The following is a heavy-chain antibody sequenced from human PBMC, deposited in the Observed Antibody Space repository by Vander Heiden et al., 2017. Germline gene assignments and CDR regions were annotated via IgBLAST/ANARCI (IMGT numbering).Heavy chain of an antibody. CDR1: GGSISSSTYY. J-gene: IGHJ4*02. CDR3: GRHGIASRFYFDY. V-gene: IGHV4-39*01. CDR2: IYYSGST. Sequence: QLQLQESGPGLVKPSETLSLTCTVSGGSISSSTYYWGWIRQPPGNGLEWIGSIYYSGSTYYNPSLKSRVTISVDTSKSHFSLKLNSVTAADTAIYYCGRHGIASRFYFDYWGQGTLVTVSS. D-gene: IGHD6-6*01.